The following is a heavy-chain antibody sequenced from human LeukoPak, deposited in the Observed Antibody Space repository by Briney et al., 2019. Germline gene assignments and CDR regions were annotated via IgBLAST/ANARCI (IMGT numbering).Heavy chain of an antibody. CDR2: IYTSGST. CDR1: GGSISSSSYY. D-gene: IGHD3-3*01. V-gene: IGHV4-61*02. J-gene: IGHJ4*02. Sequence: SETLSLTCTVSGGSISSSSYYWSWIRQPAGKGLEWIGRIYTSGSTNYNPSLKSRVTMSVDTSKNQFSLKLSSVTAADTAVYYCARDRESFDFWSGYYLWDYWGQGTLVTVSS. CDR3: ARDRESFDFWSGYYLWDY.